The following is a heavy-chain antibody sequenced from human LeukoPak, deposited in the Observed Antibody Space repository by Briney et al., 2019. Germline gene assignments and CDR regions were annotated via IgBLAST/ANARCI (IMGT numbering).Heavy chain of an antibody. CDR3: ARELYSGYDLGGDYYYGMDV. J-gene: IGHJ6*02. CDR2: INPDGGRI. V-gene: IGHV3-74*01. D-gene: IGHD5-12*01. Sequence: GGSLRLSCAASGFTFSNYWMHWVRHAPGKGLVWVSRINPDGGRISYADSVQGRFTISRDNAKNSLYLQMNSLRAEDTAVYYCARELYSGYDLGGDYYYGMDVWGQGTTVTVSS. CDR1: GFTFSNYW.